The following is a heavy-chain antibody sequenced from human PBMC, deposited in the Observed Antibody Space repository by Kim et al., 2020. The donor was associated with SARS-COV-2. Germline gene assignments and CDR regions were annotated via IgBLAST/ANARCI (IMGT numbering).Heavy chain of an antibody. V-gene: IGHV3-11*01. J-gene: IGHJ6*01. Sequence: GGSLRLSCVASEFSFSDYYMSWVRQAPGKGLECLSHISGSSNTIVYADSAKGRFTISRDNAKNSLHLQMNSLRADDTAVYYCARVVQGSDGMDVWGQGTTVIVSS. CDR2: ISGSSNTI. CDR3: ARVVQGSDGMDV. CDR1: EFSFSDYY.